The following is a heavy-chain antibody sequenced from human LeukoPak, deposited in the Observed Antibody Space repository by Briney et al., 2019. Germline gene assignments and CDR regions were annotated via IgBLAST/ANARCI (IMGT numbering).Heavy chain of an antibody. CDR3: ANFDGGNPHY. CDR2: ISGDGGST. Sequence: PGGSLRLSCAASGFTFDDYAMHWVRQPPGEGLEWVSLISGDGGSTYYGDSVKGRFTISRDNSKNSLYLQMNSLRTEDTALYYCANFDGGNPHYWGQGTLVTVSS. D-gene: IGHD4-23*01. V-gene: IGHV3-43*02. J-gene: IGHJ4*02. CDR1: GFTFDDYA.